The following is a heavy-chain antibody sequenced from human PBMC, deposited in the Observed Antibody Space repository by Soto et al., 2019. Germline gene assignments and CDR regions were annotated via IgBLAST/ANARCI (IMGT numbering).Heavy chain of an antibody. CDR1: GYTFTSYW. CDR3: ARHDSPSVIYYYYGIDV. CDR2: IYPGDSDT. V-gene: IGHV5-51*01. J-gene: IGHJ6*02. D-gene: IGHD2-15*01. Sequence: PGESLKISCKGSGYTFTSYWIGWVRQMPGKGLEWMGIIYPGDSDTRYSPSFQGQVTISADKSISTAYLQWSSLKASDTAIYYCARHDSPSVIYYYYGIDVWGQGTTVTVSS.